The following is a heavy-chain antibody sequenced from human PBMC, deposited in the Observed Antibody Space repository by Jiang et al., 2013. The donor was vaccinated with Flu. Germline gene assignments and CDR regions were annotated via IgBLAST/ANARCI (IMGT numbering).Heavy chain of an antibody. CDR2: KTRWKCE. V-gene: IGHV3-7*01. CDR3: AGDKDGGGFDP. Sequence: ASGLTFSRYWMTWVRQAPGKGRGVGGQHKTRWKCENYVDSVKGRFTISRDNAKNSLHLQMNSLRAEDTAVYFCAGDKDGGGFDPWGQGTLVTVSS. J-gene: IGHJ5*02. D-gene: IGHD2-15*01. CDR1: GLTFSRYW.